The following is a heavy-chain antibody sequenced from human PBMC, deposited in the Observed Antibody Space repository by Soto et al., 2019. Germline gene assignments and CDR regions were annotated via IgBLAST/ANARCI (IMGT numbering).Heavy chain of an antibody. CDR3: AKEVYCSSTSCYYYMDV. CDR2: ISGSGGST. J-gene: IGHJ6*03. CDR1: GFTFSSYA. Sequence: EVQLLESGGGLVQPGGSLRLSCAASGFTFSSYAMNWVRQAPGEGLEWVSAISGSGGSTYYADSVKGRFTISRDNSKNTLYLQMNSLRAEDTAVYYCAKEVYCSSTSCYYYMDVWGKGTTVTVSS. D-gene: IGHD2-2*01. V-gene: IGHV3-23*01.